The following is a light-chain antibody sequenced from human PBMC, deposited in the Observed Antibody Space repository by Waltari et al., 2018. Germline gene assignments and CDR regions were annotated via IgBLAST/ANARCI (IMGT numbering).Light chain of an antibody. CDR2: DAS. CDR1: RSVSSY. V-gene: IGKV3-11*01. J-gene: IGKJ5*01. CDR3: QQRSNWPPIT. Sequence: EVVLTQSPATLSLSPGERATLSCRASRSVSSYLAWYQQKPGQAPRLLIYDASNRVTGIPARFSGSGSGTDFTLTISTLEPEDFAVYYCQQRSNWPPITFGQGTRLEIK.